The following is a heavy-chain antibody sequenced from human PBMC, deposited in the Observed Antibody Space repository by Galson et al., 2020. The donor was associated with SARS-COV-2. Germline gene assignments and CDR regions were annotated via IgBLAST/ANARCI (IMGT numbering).Heavy chain of an antibody. CDR1: GFTFSDYY. V-gene: IGHV3-11*01. D-gene: IGHD3-22*01. Sequence: NSGGSLRLSCAASGFTFSDYYMSWIRQAPGKGLEWVSYISSSGSTIYYADSVKGRFTISRDNAKNSLYLQMNSLRAEDTAVYYCARVTDSSGYLYAFDIWGQGTMVTVSS. CDR3: ARVTDSSGYLYAFDI. J-gene: IGHJ3*02. CDR2: ISSSGSTI.